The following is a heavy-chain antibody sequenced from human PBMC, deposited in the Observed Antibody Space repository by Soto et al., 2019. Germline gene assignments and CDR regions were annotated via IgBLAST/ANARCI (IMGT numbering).Heavy chain of an antibody. CDR1: GFSLSTSGMC. CDR3: ARMWYYDSSGYSHFDY. J-gene: IGHJ4*02. V-gene: IGHV2-70*01. Sequence: SGPTLVNPTHTLTLTCTFSGFSLSTSGMCVSWIRQPPGKALEWLALIDWDDDKYYSTSLKTRLTISKDTSKNQVVLTMTNMDPVDTATYYCARMWYYDSSGYSHFDYWGQGTLVTVSS. CDR2: IDWDDDK. D-gene: IGHD3-22*01.